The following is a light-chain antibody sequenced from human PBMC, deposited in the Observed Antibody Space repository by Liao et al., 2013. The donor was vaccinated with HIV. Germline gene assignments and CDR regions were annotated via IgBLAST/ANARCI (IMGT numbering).Light chain of an antibody. J-gene: IGLJ3*02. CDR3: QVWDSSSDRV. CDR2: YDS. Sequence: SYELTQPPSVSVAPGKTAGISCGGNNVGSTSVHWYQQKPGQAPVLVIYYDSDRPSGIPERFSGSNSGNTATLTISRVEAGDEADYYCQVWDSSSDRVFGGGTKLTVL. V-gene: IGLV3-21*04. CDR1: NVGSTS.